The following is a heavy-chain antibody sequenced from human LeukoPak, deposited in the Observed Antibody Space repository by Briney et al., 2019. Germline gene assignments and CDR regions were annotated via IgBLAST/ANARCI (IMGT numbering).Heavy chain of an antibody. CDR3: AYAEVGRFDY. V-gene: IGHV1-69*05. CDR1: GGTFSSYA. Sequence: ASVKVSCKASGGTFSSYAISWVRQAPGQGLEWMGGVIPIFGTANYAQKFQGRVTITTDESTSTAYMELSSLRSEDTAVYYCAYAEVGRFDYWGQGTLVTVSS. D-gene: IGHD1-26*01. CDR2: VIPIFGTA. J-gene: IGHJ4*02.